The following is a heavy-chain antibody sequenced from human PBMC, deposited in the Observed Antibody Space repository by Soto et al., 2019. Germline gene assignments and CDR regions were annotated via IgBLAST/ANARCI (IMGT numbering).Heavy chain of an antibody. CDR1: GYSFTNYW. D-gene: IGHD2-15*01. CDR2: IFPGDSDT. CDR3: TRHPTLTDAFDI. J-gene: IGHJ3*02. Sequence: PGESLKISCKGSGYSFTNYWIGWVRQMPGKGLEWMGVIFPGDSDTRYSPSFQGQVNISADKSISTAYLQWSSLQASDTAMFYCTRHPTLTDAFDICGQGTMVTVSS. V-gene: IGHV5-51*01.